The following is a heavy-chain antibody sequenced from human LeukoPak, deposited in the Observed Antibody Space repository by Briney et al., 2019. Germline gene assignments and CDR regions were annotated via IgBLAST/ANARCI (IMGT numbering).Heavy chain of an antibody. CDR1: GFTFSSYG. V-gene: IGHV3-30*18. CDR2: ISYDGSNK. J-gene: IGHJ4*02. D-gene: IGHD5-18*01. Sequence: GGSLRLSCAASGFTFSSYGMHWVRQAPGKGLEWVALISYDGSNKYYADSVKGRFTISRDNSKNTLYLQMNSLRAEDTAVYYCAKDLKKYSYIYYFDYWGQGTLVTVSS. CDR3: AKDLKKYSYIYYFDY.